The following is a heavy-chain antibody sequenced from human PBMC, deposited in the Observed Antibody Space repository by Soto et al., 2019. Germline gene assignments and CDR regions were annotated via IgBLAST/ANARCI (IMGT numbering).Heavy chain of an antibody. D-gene: IGHD6-6*01. CDR3: ARTSIAAREYYFDY. V-gene: IGHV3-30-3*01. CDR2: ISYDGSNK. CDR1: GFTFSSYA. J-gene: IGHJ4*02. Sequence: GGSLRLSCAASGFTFSSYAMHWVRQAPGKGLEWVAVISYDGSNKYYADSVKGRFTISRDNSKNTLYLQMNSLRAEDTAVYYCARTSIAAREYYFDYWGQGTLVTVSS.